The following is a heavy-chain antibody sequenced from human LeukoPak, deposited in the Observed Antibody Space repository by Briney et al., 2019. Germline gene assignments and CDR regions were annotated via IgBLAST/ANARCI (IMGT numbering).Heavy chain of an antibody. V-gene: IGHV4-61*01. CDR2: IYYSGST. J-gene: IGHJ5*02. CDR1: GDSVSSGSHY. CDR3: ARAARYYWFDP. Sequence: PSETLSLTCTVSGDSVSSGSHYWSWIRQPPGKGLEWIGYIYYSGSTNYNPSLKSRVTISIDTSKNQFSLKLSSVTAADTAVYYCARAARYYWFDPWGQGTLVTVSS. D-gene: IGHD1-14*01.